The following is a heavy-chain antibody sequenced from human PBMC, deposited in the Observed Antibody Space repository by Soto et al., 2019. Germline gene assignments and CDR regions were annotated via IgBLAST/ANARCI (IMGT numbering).Heavy chain of an antibody. V-gene: IGHV4-59*11. CDR3: ARGGGSPYHDHEFDY. D-gene: IGHD2-2*01. J-gene: IGHJ4*02. CDR1: GVSTSNHY. Sequence: QVQLQESGPGLVKPSETLSLTCSVSGVSTSNHYWTWIRKPPGQGPEWIGCIYYRGTTNYNASFNSRVNISVDTSQNQFSLKLTSVTTADTAVYYCARGGGSPYHDHEFDYWGQGILVTVSS. CDR2: IYYRGTT.